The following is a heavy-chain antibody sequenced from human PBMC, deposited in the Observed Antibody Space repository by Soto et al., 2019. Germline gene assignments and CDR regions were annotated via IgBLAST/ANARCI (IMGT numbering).Heavy chain of an antibody. J-gene: IGHJ4*02. CDR1: GFTFTSSA. D-gene: IGHD3-22*01. CDR2: IVVGSGNT. CDR3: ARTYYYDSSGYSIPFAY. V-gene: IGHV1-58*01. Sequence: ASVKVSCKASGFTFTSSAVQWVRQARGQRLEWIGWIVVGSGNTNYAQKFQERVTITRDMSTSTAYMELRSLRSDDTAVYYCARTYYYDSSGYSIPFAYWGQGTLVTVSS.